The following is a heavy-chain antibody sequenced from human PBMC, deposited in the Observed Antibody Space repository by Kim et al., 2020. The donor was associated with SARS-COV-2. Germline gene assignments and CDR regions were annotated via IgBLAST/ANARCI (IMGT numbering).Heavy chain of an antibody. CDR1: GASINSGSYH. D-gene: IGHD3-22*01. J-gene: IGHJ4*02. CDR2: IYYTGST. V-gene: IGHV4-39*01. CDR3: ASYYDSSGYYHFDY. Sequence: SETLSLTCTVSGASINSGSYHWGWLRQPPGKGLEWIGSIYYTGSTYYKPSLKSRVTISIDPSKNQFTLKLTSVTAADTAVYYCASYYDSSGYYHFDYWGQGTLVTVSS.